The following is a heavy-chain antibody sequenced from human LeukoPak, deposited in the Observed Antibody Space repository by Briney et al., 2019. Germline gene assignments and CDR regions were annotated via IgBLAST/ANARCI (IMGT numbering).Heavy chain of an antibody. CDR1: GFTFSSYA. V-gene: IGHV3-23*01. CDR3: AKELSEEWLVPDSFEACFDY. Sequence: LPGGSLRLSCAASGFTFSSYAMSWVRQAPGKGLEWVSAISGSGGSTYYADSVKGRFTISRDNSKNTLYLQMNSLRAEDTAVYYCAKELSEEWLVPDSFEACFDYWGQGTLVTVSS. CDR2: ISGSGGST. J-gene: IGHJ4*02. D-gene: IGHD6-19*01.